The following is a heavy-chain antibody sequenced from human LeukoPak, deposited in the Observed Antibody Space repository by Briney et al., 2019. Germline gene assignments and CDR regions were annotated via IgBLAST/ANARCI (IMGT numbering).Heavy chain of an antibody. D-gene: IGHD6-6*01. V-gene: IGHV1-8*03. J-gene: IGHJ6*03. CDR3: ARGCSSSSYIYYYYYMDV. CDR2: MNPNSGNT. CDR1: GYTFTSYD. Sequence: ASVKVSCKASGYTFTSYDINWVRQATGQGLEWMGWMNPNSGNTGYAQKFQGRVTITRNTSISTAYMELCSLRSEDTAVYYCARGCSSSSYIYYYYYMDVWGKGTTVTVSS.